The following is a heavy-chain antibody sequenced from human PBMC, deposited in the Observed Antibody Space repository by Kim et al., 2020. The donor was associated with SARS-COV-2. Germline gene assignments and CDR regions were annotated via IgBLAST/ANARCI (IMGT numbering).Heavy chain of an antibody. CDR2: IYYSGST. V-gene: IGHV4-39*01. CDR3: ARHGPLHLLWFGELLPDY. D-gene: IGHD3-10*01. Sequence: SETLSLTCTVSGGSISSSSYYWGWIRQPPGKGLEWIGSIYYSGSTSSNPSLKSRVTISVATSKNQFPLKLSSVTAADTAVDYFARHGPLHLLWFGELLPDYWGQGTLVTVSS. CDR1: GGSISSSSYY. J-gene: IGHJ4*02.